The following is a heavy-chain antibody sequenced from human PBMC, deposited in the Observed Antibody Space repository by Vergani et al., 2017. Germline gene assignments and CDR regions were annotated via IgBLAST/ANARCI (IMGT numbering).Heavy chain of an antibody. CDR1: GYTFTNYA. J-gene: IGHJ5*02. V-gene: IGHV7-4-1*02. D-gene: IGHD2-15*01. CDR3: VRTRSVCCTGGSCYSGWFDP. CDR2: INSNSGNP. Sequence: QVQLVQSGSEVKKPGASVKVSCRASGYTFTNYALNWVRQAPGQGLEWMGWINSNSGNPTYAQGFKGRFVFSLDSSVSTSYLQINSLQPEDTAVYYCVRTRSVCCTGGSCYSGWFDPWGQGTLVTVSS.